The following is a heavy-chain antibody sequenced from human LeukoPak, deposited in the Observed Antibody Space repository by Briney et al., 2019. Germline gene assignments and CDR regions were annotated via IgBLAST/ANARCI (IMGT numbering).Heavy chain of an antibody. V-gene: IGHV3-23*01. CDR3: AKEPSARGWFDP. CDR1: GFTFSSYG. Sequence: PGGSLRLSCAASGFTFSSYGMSWVRQAPGKELEWVSAISGSGGSTYYADSVKGRFTISRDNSKNTLYLQMNSLRAEDTAVYYCAKEPSARGWFDPWGQGTLVTVSS. CDR2: ISGSGGST. J-gene: IGHJ5*02. D-gene: IGHD6-25*01.